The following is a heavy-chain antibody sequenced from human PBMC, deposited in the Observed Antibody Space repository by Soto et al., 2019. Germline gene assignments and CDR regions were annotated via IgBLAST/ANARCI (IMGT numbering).Heavy chain of an antibody. Sequence: EVQLVESGGGLVKPGGSLRLSCAASGFTFSNAWMSWVRQAPGKGLEWVGRIKSKTDGGTTDYAAPVKGRFTISRDDSKITLYLQMNSLKTEDTAVYYCTTDRPVVVVVASARPYYYMDVWGKGTTVTVSS. CDR2: IKSKTDGGTT. CDR3: TTDRPVVVVVASARPYYYMDV. J-gene: IGHJ6*03. CDR1: GFTFSNAW. D-gene: IGHD2-15*01. V-gene: IGHV3-15*01.